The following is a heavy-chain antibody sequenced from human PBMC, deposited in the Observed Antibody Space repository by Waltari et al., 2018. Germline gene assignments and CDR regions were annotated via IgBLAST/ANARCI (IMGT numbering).Heavy chain of an antibody. D-gene: IGHD3-16*01. CDR2: IIPIFGTAP. CDR3: ARRQLGGPFDP. V-gene: IGHV1-69*12. J-gene: IGHJ5*02. CDR1: GGTFGSYG. Sequence: QVQLVQSGAEVKKPGSSVKVSCKASGGTFGSYGITWVRQAPGEGLAWMGGIIPIFGTAPNYAQKFQGRLTVTADESTATVYMDLSGLRSDDTAVYYCARRQLGGPFDPWGQGTLVSVSS.